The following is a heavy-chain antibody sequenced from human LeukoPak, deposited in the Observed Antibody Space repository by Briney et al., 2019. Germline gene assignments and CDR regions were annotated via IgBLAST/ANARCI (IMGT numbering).Heavy chain of an antibody. Sequence: RGSLRLSCAASGFTFSDYYMSWIRQAPGKGLEWVSYISSSSSYTNYADSVKGRFTISRDNAKNSLYLQMNSLRAEDTAVYYCARRIRYFDWPSMDVWGKGTTVTVSS. V-gene: IGHV3-11*06. D-gene: IGHD3-9*01. CDR1: GFTFSDYY. CDR3: ARRIRYFDWPSMDV. J-gene: IGHJ6*04. CDR2: ISSSSSYT.